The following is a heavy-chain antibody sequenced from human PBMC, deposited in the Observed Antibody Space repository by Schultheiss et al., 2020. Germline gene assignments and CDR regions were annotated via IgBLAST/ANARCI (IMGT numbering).Heavy chain of an antibody. J-gene: IGHJ4*02. Sequence: GGSLRLSCAASGFTFSSYGMHWVRQAPGKGLEWVAVISYDGSNKYYADSVKGRFTISRDNSKNTLYLQMNSLRAEDTAVYYCAKGESGYDLEVTDYWGQGTLVTVSS. CDR2: ISYDGSNK. CDR1: GFTFSSYG. D-gene: IGHD5-12*01. V-gene: IGHV3-30*18. CDR3: AKGESGYDLEVTDY.